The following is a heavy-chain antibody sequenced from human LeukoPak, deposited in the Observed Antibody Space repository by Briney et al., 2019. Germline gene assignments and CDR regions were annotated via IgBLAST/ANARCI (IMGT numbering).Heavy chain of an antibody. CDR2: IYSGGST. CDR1: GFTFGDYA. V-gene: IGHV3-53*01. J-gene: IGHJ3*02. D-gene: IGHD3-16*02. Sequence: GGSLRLSCTASGFTFGDYAMSWVRQAPGKGLEWVSVIYSGGSTYYADSVKGRFTISRDNSKNTLYLQMNSLRAEDTAVYYCARALRLGELSPDAFDIWGQGTMVTVSS. CDR3: ARALRLGELSPDAFDI.